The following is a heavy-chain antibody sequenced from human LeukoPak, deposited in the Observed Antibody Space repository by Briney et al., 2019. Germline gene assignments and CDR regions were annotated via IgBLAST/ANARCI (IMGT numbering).Heavy chain of an antibody. V-gene: IGHV3-30*02. Sequence: PGGSLRLSCAASGFTFSSYGVHWVRQAPGKGLEWVAFIRYDGSNKYYADSVKGRFTISRDNSKNTLYLQMNSLRAEDTAVYYCAKAGTYCSSTSCSFDYWGQGTLVTVSS. CDR3: AKAGTYCSSTSCSFDY. J-gene: IGHJ4*02. CDR2: IRYDGSNK. D-gene: IGHD2-2*01. CDR1: GFTFSSYG.